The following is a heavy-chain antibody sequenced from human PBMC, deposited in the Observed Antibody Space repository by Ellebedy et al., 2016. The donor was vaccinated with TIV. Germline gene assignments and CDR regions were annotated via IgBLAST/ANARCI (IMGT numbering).Heavy chain of an antibody. CDR3: ARVGYYDSSGYYYSSFDY. V-gene: IGHV1-2*04. CDR1: GYTFTGYY. CDR2: INPNSGGT. D-gene: IGHD3-22*01. Sequence: AASVKVSCKASGYTFTGYYMHWVRQAPGQGLEWMGWINPNSGGTNYAQKFQGWVTMTRDTSISTAYMELSRLRSDDTAVYYCARVGYYDSSGYYYSSFDYWGQGTLVTVSS. J-gene: IGHJ4*02.